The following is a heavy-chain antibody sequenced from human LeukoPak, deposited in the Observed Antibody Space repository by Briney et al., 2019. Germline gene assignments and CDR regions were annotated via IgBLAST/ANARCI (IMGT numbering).Heavy chain of an antibody. J-gene: IGHJ4*02. CDR3: ARDSSGYQ. CDR1: GFTFRTEW. Sequence: HPGGSLRLSCGASGFTFRTEWMSWVRQAPGKGLEWVANIKEDGSEKYYGDSVKGRFTISRDNAKNSLHLEMNSLRVEDTAVYYCARDSSGYQWGQGTLVTVSS. D-gene: IGHD3-22*01. CDR2: IKEDGSEK. V-gene: IGHV3-7*01.